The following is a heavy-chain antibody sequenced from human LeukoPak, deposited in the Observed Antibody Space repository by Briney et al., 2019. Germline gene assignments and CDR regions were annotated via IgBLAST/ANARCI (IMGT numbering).Heavy chain of an antibody. CDR2: IYYSGST. J-gene: IGHJ2*01. CDR1: GGSISSSSYY. Sequence: SETLSLTCTVSGGSISSSSYYWGWIRQPPGKGVEWIGSIYYSGSTYYNPSLKSRVTISVDTSKNQFSLKLSSVTAADTAVYYCARQPSLTVTNWYFDLWGRGTLVTVSS. V-gene: IGHV4-39*01. D-gene: IGHD4-17*01. CDR3: ARQPSLTVTNWYFDL.